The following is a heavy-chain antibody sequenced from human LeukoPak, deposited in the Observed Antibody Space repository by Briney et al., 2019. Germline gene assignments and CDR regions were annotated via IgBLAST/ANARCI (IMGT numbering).Heavy chain of an antibody. J-gene: IGHJ4*02. CDR2: ITYSGST. D-gene: IGHD5-12*01. CDR1: GGSISSDDYY. Sequence: SETLSLTCSVSGGSISSDDYYWSWIRQPPGKGLEWIGHITYSGSTDYSPSLRSRVTMSVDTSKNQFSLKLNSVTAAETAMYFCARGGVGGYDYFDSWGQGTLVAVSS. V-gene: IGHV4-30-4*01. CDR3: ARGGVGGYDYFDS.